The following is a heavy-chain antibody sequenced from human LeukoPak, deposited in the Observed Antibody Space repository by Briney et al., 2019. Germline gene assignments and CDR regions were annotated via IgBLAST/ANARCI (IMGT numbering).Heavy chain of an antibody. J-gene: IGHJ4*02. CDR1: GGSFSGYY. CDR2: INHSGST. CDR3: ARHTPRGVIIY. V-gene: IGHV4-34*01. Sequence: SETLSLTCAVYGGSFSGYYWSWIRQPPGKGLEWIGEINHSGSTNYNPSLKSRVTISVDTSKNQFSLKLSSVTAADTAVYYCARHTPRGVIIYWGQGTLVTVSS. D-gene: IGHD3-10*01.